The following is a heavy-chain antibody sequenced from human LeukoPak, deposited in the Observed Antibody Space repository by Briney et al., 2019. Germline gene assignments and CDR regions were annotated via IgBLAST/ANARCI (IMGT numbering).Heavy chain of an antibody. V-gene: IGHV3-30-3*01. Sequence: GRSLRLSCAASGFTFSSYAMHWVRQAPGKGLEWVAVISYDGSNKYYADSVKGRFTISRDNSKNTLYLQMNSLRTEDTAVYYCARVGDSSSWSPLDYWGQGTLVTVSS. CDR1: GFTFSSYA. CDR2: ISYDGSNK. J-gene: IGHJ4*02. CDR3: ARVGDSSSWSPLDY. D-gene: IGHD6-13*01.